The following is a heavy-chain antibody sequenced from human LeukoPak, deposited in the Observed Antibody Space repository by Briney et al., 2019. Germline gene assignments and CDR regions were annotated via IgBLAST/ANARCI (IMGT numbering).Heavy chain of an antibody. D-gene: IGHD3-3*01. V-gene: IGHV3-43D*03. CDR1: GFTFDDYA. CDR2: ISWDGGST. Sequence: PGGSLRLSCAASGFTFDDYAMHWVRQAPGKGLEWVSLISWDGGSTYYADSVKGRFTISRDNSKNSLYLQMNSLRVEDTAVYYCAKGAYYGDWGQGTLVTISS. J-gene: IGHJ4*02. CDR3: AKGAYYGD.